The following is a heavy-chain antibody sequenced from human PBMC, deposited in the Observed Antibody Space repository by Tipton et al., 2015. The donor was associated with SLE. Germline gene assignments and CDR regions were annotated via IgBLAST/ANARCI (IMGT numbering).Heavy chain of an antibody. CDR1: GGSISSGGYS. D-gene: IGHD6-13*01. CDR3: ARIAAAFFYYMDV. CDR2: IYHSGST. V-gene: IGHV4-30-2*05. J-gene: IGHJ6*03. Sequence: TLSLTCAVSGGSISSGGYSWSWIRQPPGKGLEWIGSIYHSGSTYYNPSLKSRVTISVDTSKNQFSLKLSSVTAADTAVYYCARIAAAFFYYMDVWGKGTTVTVSS.